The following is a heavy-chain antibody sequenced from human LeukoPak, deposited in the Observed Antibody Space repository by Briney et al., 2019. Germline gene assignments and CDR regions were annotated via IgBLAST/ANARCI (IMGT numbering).Heavy chain of an antibody. D-gene: IGHD3-9*01. Sequence: SETLSLTCTVSGDSISSSIYYWGWIRQPPGKGLEWIGSIYYSGSTDYNPSLKSRVTISVDTSKNQFSLKLSSVTAADTAVYYCARDPYDILTGYRFDYWGQGTLVTVSS. CDR3: ARDPYDILTGYRFDY. J-gene: IGHJ4*02. CDR2: IYYSGST. CDR1: GDSISSSIYY. V-gene: IGHV4-39*07.